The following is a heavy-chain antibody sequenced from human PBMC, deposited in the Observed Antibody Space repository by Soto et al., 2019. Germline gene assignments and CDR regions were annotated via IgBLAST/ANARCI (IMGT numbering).Heavy chain of an antibody. Sequence: ASVKVSCKASGYTFTSYGISWVRQSPGQGLEWMGWISAYNGNTNYAQKLQGRVTMTTDTSTSTAYMELRSLRSDDTAVYYCARYLLRYYDSSGYSSYGMDVWGQGTTVTVS. CDR2: ISAYNGNT. D-gene: IGHD3-22*01. CDR1: GYTFTSYG. J-gene: IGHJ6*02. CDR3: ARYLLRYYDSSGYSSYGMDV. V-gene: IGHV1-18*01.